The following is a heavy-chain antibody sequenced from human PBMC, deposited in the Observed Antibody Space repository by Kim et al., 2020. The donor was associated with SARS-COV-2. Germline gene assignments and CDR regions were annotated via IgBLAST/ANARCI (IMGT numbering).Heavy chain of an antibody. CDR2: IKDNGGKK. CDR3: ARGPQYHYDSSAYSYFEY. V-gene: IGHV3-7*01. D-gene: IGHD3-22*01. Sequence: GGSLRLSCAASGFTFSSYGMHWVRQAPGKGLEWVTAIKDNGGKKYYVDSVKGRFTISRDNSKNSLYLQMNSVRAEDTAVYYCARGPQYHYDSSAYSYFEYWGQGTLVTVSS. J-gene: IGHJ4*02. CDR1: GFTFSSYG.